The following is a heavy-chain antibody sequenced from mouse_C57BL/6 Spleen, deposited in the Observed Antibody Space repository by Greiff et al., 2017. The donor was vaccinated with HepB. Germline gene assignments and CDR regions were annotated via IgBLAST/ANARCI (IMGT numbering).Heavy chain of an antibody. V-gene: IGHV5-4*01. CDR2: ISDCGSYT. Sequence: EVHLVESGGGLVKPGGSLKLSCAASGFTFSSYAMSWVRQTPEKRLEWVATISDCGSYTYYPDNVKGRFTISRDNAKNNLYLQMSHLKSEDTAMYYCARPYDGYYQYFAYWGQGTLVTVSA. CDR3: ARPYDGYYQYFAY. CDR1: GFTFSSYA. D-gene: IGHD2-3*01. J-gene: IGHJ3*01.